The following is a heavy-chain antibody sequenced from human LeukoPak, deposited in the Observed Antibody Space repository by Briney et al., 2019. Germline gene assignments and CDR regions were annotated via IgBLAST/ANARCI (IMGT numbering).Heavy chain of an antibody. CDR1: GGSINSYY. CDR3: ARRRCSGGACYPYFFDY. CDR2: IFYSGST. J-gene: IGHJ4*02. Sequence: SETLSLTCTVSGGSINSYYWSWIRQPPGKGLEWIGYIFYSGSTNYNPSLKSRVTISIDTFKNQFSLKLSSVTAADTAVYYCARRRCSGGACYPYFFDYWGQGTLVTVSS. V-gene: IGHV4-59*08. D-gene: IGHD2-15*01.